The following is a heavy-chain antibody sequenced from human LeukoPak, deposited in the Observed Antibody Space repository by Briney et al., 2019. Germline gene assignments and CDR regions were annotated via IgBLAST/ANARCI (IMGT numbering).Heavy chain of an antibody. CDR2: IRYDGSNK. CDR1: GFTFSSYG. Sequence: GGSLRLSCAASGFTFSSYGMHWVRQAPGKGLEWVAFIRYDGSNKYYADSVKGRFTISRDNAKNSLYLQMNSLRAEDTAVYYCAKDATAVVGTVYMDVWGKGTTVTISS. CDR3: AKDATAVVGTVYMDV. J-gene: IGHJ6*03. D-gene: IGHD6-13*01. V-gene: IGHV3-30*02.